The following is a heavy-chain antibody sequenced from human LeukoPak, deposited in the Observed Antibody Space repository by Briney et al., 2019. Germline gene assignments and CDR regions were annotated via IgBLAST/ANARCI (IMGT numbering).Heavy chain of an antibody. J-gene: IGHJ4*02. Sequence: ASVKVSCKASGGTFSSYAISWVRQAPGQGLEWMGGIIPIFGTANYAQEFQGRVTITTDESTSTAYMELSSLRSEDTAVYYCARGYYDSSGYYGFDYWGQGTLVTVSS. V-gene: IGHV1-69*05. D-gene: IGHD3-22*01. CDR3: ARGYYDSSGYYGFDY. CDR2: IIPIFGTA. CDR1: GGTFSSYA.